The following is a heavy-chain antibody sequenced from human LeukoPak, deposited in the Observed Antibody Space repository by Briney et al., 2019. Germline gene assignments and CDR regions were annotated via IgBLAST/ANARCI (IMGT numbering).Heavy chain of an antibody. Sequence: GASVKVSCKASGYIFTSYYIHWVRQAPGQGLEWMGGIIPIFGTANYAQKFQGRVTITADKSTSTAYMELSSLRSEDTAVYYCARDDYDSSGYYDYWGQGTLVTVSS. CDR2: IIPIFGTA. CDR3: ARDDYDSSGYYDY. J-gene: IGHJ4*02. CDR1: GYIFTSYY. D-gene: IGHD3-22*01. V-gene: IGHV1-69*06.